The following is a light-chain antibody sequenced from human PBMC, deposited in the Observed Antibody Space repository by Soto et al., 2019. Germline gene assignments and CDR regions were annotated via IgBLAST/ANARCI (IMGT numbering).Light chain of an antibody. V-gene: IGKV3-20*01. Sequence: EIVLTQSPGTLSLSPGDRATLSCRASQSVASSYLAWYQQKPGQAPRLLIYGTSSRATGTPDKFSGGGSGTDFTLTISRVEPDDSAVYYCQQYDKSPPWTFGQGTKVDIK. CDR2: GTS. CDR3: QQYDKSPPWT. J-gene: IGKJ1*01. CDR1: QSVASSY.